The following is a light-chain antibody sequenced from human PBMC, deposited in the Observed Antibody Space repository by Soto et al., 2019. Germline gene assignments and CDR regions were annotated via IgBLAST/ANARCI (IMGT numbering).Light chain of an antibody. CDR1: QSISTW. J-gene: IGKJ3*01. CDR3: QQYNSFSFT. Sequence: DIQMTQSPSTLSASVGDRVTITCRASQSISTWLAWYQQKPGKAPKLLIYKASSLESGVPSRFSGSGSGTEFTLTISSLQPVDFATYYCQQYNSFSFTFGPGTKVDIK. CDR2: KAS. V-gene: IGKV1-5*03.